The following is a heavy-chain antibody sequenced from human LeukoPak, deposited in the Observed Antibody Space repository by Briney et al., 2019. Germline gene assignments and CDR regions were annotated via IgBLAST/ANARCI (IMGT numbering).Heavy chain of an antibody. CDR3: ARCAAGEQWPRDYFDY. V-gene: IGHV1-18*01. CDR2: ISAYNGNT. CDR1: GYTFTSYG. D-gene: IGHD6-19*01. J-gene: IGHJ4*02. Sequence: GASVKVSCKASGYTFTSYGISWVRQAPGQGLEWMGWISAYNGNTNYAQKLQGRVTMTTDTSTSTAYMELRSLRSDDTALYYCARCAAGEQWPRDYFDYWGQGTLVTVSS.